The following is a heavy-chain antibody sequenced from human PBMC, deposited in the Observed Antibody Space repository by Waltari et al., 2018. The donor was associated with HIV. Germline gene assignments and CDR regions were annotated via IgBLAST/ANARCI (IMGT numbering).Heavy chain of an antibody. D-gene: IGHD3-3*01. J-gene: IGHJ5*02. CDR3: AKGGDFWRRWFGP. Sequence: QVRLQQWGAGMLTPGDTLSLTCAVYGGSFSDHYLAWLRQAPGMGLEWIADINPEKRPNYNTSLESRAYVSIDPSLKQFHLTLTSVTDADAGVYFCAKGGDFWRRWFGPWGQGTSVTVSS. CDR2: INPEKRP. CDR1: GGSFSDHY. V-gene: IGHV4-34*02.